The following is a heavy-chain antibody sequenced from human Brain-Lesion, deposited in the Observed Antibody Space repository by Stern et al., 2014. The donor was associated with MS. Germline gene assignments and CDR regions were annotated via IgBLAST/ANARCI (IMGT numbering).Heavy chain of an antibody. CDR2: MNPYSGNT. V-gene: IGHV1-8*01. Sequence: QVQLVESGAEVKKPGASVKVSCMASGYTFSSYDITWVRQASGHGLEWMGWMNPYSGNTGYAQKFKGRVSMTSDPSISTVYMELTSLTSDDTAVYFCARAVRNQLLSEYWGQGTLVTVSS. D-gene: IGHD2-2*01. CDR1: GYTFSSYD. CDR3: ARAVRNQLLSEY. J-gene: IGHJ4*02.